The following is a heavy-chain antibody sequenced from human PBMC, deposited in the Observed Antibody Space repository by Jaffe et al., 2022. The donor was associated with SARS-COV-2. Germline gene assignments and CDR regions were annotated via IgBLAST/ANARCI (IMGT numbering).Heavy chain of an antibody. CDR2: INPNSGGT. D-gene: IGHD3-3*01. J-gene: IGHJ4*02. Sequence: QVQLVQSGAAVKKPGASVKVSCKASGYTLTGHYVHWVRQAPGQGLEWVGWINPNSGGTNYAQKFQGRVTMTRDTSISTAYMELSRLRSDDTAVYYCAKDMGAGLDFWSGIGKFDYWGQGSLVTVSS. CDR1: GYTLTGHY. V-gene: IGHV1-2*02. CDR3: AKDMGAGLDFWSGIGKFDY.